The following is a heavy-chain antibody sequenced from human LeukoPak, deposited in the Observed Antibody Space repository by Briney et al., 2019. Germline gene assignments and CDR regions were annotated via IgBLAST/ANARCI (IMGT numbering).Heavy chain of an antibody. CDR2: ISAYNGNT. CDR1: GYTFTSYG. D-gene: IGHD3-10*01. CDR3: ARQGRAVYYYGSGEPIDY. Sequence: ASVKVSCKASGYTFTSYGISWVRQAPGQGLEWMGWISAYNGNTNYAQKLQGRVTMTTDTSTSTAYMELGSPRSDDTAVYYCARQGRAVYYYGSGEPIDYWGQGTLVTVSS. J-gene: IGHJ4*02. V-gene: IGHV1-18*01.